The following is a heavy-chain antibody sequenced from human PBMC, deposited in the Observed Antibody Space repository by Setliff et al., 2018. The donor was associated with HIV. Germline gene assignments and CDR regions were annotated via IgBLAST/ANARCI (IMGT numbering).Heavy chain of an antibody. CDR2: ISTTSTTI. CDR1: GFSFSAYG. V-gene: IGHV3-48*01. Sequence: GGSLRLSCVASGFSFSAYGMYWVRQAPGKGLEWISYISTTSTTIYYADSVKGRFTISRDNSKDTLYLQMNSLRAEDTALYYCAKVRWTANYYFDCWGQGTLVTSPQ. CDR3: AKVRWTANYYFDC. J-gene: IGHJ4*02. D-gene: IGHD1-7*01.